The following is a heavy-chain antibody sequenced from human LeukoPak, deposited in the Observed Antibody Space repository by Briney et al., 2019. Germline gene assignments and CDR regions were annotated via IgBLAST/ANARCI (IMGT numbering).Heavy chain of an antibody. V-gene: IGHV4-59*08. CDR1: GGSTSSDY. Sequence: SETLSLTCTVSGGSTSSDYWSWIRQSPGKGLEWVGYVYNSGDTGKNPSLKSRVTILLDTSKNQCSLKLTSVSAADTAVYYCARLKLGAYFDLWGRGTLVTASS. CDR3: ARLKLGAYFDL. J-gene: IGHJ2*01. CDR2: VYNSGDT. D-gene: IGHD3-16*01.